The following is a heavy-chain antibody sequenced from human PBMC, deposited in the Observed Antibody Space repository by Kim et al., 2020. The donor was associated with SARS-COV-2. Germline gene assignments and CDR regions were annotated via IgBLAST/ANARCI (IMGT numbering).Heavy chain of an antibody. J-gene: IGHJ6*02. CDR2: IRSKAYGGTT. D-gene: IGHD5-18*01. CDR1: GFTFGDYA. V-gene: IGHV3-49*03. Sequence: GGSLRLSCTASGFTFGDYAMSWFRQAPGKGLEWVGFIRSKAYGGTTEYAASVKGRFTISRDDSKSIAYLQMNSLKTEDTAVYYCTRAVDTAPTVSRYYYYYYGMDVWGQGTTVTVSS. CDR3: TRAVDTAPTVSRYYYYYYGMDV.